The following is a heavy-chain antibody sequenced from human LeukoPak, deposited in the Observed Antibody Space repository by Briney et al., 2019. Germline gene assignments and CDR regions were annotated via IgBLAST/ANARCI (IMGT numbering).Heavy chain of an antibody. Sequence: SETLSLTCTVSGGAIISSSYYWMWIRQPPGKGLEWIGNIYYGENTYYNPSLKSRVTISIDTSKNQFYLKLSSLTAADTAVYYCARRDDSSGYHKIFDYWGPGTLVTVSS. J-gene: IGHJ4*02. V-gene: IGHV4-39*01. D-gene: IGHD3-22*01. CDR1: GGAIISSSYY. CDR2: IYYGENT. CDR3: ARRDDSSGYHKIFDY.